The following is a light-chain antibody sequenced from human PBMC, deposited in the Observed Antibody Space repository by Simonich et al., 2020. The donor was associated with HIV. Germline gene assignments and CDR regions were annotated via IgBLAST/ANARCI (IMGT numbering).Light chain of an antibody. CDR1: QTIYSY. Sequence: AIRMTQSPSSLSASTGDRVTITCRASQTIYSYLAWYQQKPGKAPNLLIYAASTLQSGVPSRFSGSGSGTDFTLTISSLQPEDFATYYCQQSYSNLYTFGQGTKLEIK. J-gene: IGKJ2*01. V-gene: IGKV1-8*01. CDR2: AAS. CDR3: QQSYSNLYT.